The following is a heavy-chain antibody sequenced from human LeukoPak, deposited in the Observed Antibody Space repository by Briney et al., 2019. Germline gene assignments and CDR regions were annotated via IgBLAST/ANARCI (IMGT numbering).Heavy chain of an antibody. V-gene: IGHV3-74*01. CDR1: GFTFNNSW. CDR2: VNIDGKTT. J-gene: IGHJ4*02. CDR3: ARDYPPD. Sequence: PGGSLRLSCAASGFTFNNSWMHWVRQAPGKGLVWVSRVNIDGKTTTYADSVKGRFTISRDNAKNTLYLQMSSLSAEDTAVYYCARDYPPDWGQGTLVTVSA.